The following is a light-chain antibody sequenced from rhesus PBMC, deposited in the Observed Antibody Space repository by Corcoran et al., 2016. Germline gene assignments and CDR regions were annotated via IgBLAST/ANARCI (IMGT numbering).Light chain of an antibody. CDR1: QSVSSY. CDR3: LQSSNWLT. Sequence: EIVMTQSPATLALSPGERATLSCRASQSVSSYLAWYQQKPGQAPRPLIYGASSRATGIPDRFRGRGSGPEFTLTISSLEPEDVGVYFCLQSSNWLTFGGGTKVEIK. J-gene: IGKJ4*01. CDR2: GAS. V-gene: IGKV3-24*04.